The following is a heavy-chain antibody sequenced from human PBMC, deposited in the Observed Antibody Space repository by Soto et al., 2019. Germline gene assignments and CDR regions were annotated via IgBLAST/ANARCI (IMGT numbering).Heavy chain of an antibody. V-gene: IGHV3-30-3*01. CDR3: ARETGHGFDY. CDR2: ISYDGSNK. Sequence: GESLRLSCAASGFTFGSYAMHWVRQAPGKGLEWVAVISYDGSNKYYADPVKGRFTISRDNSKNTLYLQMNSLRAEDTAVYYCARETGHGFDYWGQGTLVTVSS. J-gene: IGHJ4*02. CDR1: GFTFGSYA.